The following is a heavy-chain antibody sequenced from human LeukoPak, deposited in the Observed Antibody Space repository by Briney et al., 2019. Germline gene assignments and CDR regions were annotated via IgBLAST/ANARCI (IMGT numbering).Heavy chain of an antibody. V-gene: IGHV3-74*01. Sequence: PGGSLRLSCAAFGVAVSGYWMNWVRQAPGKGLVWVARINSDGSSTSHADSVKGRFTISRDNAKSTLYLQMNSLRVDDTAVYYCARDPKYGDLDYWGLGTLVTVPS. CDR3: ARDPKYGDLDY. J-gene: IGHJ4*02. CDR1: GVAVSGYW. D-gene: IGHD4-17*01. CDR2: INSDGSST.